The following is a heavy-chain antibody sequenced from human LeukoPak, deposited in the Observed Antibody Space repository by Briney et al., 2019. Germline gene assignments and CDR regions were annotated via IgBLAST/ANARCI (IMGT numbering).Heavy chain of an antibody. Sequence: SVKVSCKASGGTFSSYAISGVRQAPGQGLEWMGRIIPILGIANYAQKFQGRVTITADKSTSTAYMELSSLRSEDTAVYYCARDRGYSYGYPLNNWGQGTLVTVSS. J-gene: IGHJ4*02. CDR1: GGTFSSYA. V-gene: IGHV1-69*04. CDR2: IIPILGIA. CDR3: ARDRGYSYGYPLNN. D-gene: IGHD5-18*01.